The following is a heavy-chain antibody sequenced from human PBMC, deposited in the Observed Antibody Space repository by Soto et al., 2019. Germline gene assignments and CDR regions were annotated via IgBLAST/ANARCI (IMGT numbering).Heavy chain of an antibody. CDR1: GFNFKKSA. V-gene: IGHV3-23*01. Sequence: EVQLLESGGGVVQPGGSLRLSCAASGFNFKKSAMAWVRQAPGEGLEWVSGISCCGGSTSYADSVKGRFSVARDDSKNTLSLQLNSLRVVDTARYYCAKADGEQWLIPHLDNWGQGTLVTVS. CDR3: AKADGEQWLIPHLDN. J-gene: IGHJ4*02. CDR2: ISCCGGST. D-gene: IGHD6-19*01.